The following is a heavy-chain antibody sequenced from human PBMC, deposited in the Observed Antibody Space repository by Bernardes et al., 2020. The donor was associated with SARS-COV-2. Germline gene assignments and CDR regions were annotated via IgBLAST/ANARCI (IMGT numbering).Heavy chain of an antibody. CDR3: ARESSADYAGMDY. CDR1: GYSLTTYG. CDR2: ISARNSNT. V-gene: IGHV1-18*01. J-gene: IGHJ4*02. Sequence: ASVKVSCKASGYSLTTYGIIWVRQAPGQGLEWMGWISARNSNTNYAEKFYDRVTMTTDPATGTASMELRSLTSDDTAVYYCARESSADYAGMDYWGQGTPVIVSS. D-gene: IGHD4-17*01.